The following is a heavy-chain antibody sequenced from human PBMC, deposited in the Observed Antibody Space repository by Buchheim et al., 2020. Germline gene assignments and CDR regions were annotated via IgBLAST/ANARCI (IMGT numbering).Heavy chain of an antibody. D-gene: IGHD5-18*01. Sequence: QVQLVESGGGVVQPGRSLRLSCAASGFTFSSYAMHWVRQAPGKGLEWVAVISYDGSNKYYADSVKGRFTISRDNSKNTLYLQMNSLRAEDTAVYYCARDAGIYVDTSNDYWGQGTL. V-gene: IGHV3-30*04. CDR2: ISYDGSNK. CDR3: ARDAGIYVDTSNDY. CDR1: GFTFSSYA. J-gene: IGHJ4*02.